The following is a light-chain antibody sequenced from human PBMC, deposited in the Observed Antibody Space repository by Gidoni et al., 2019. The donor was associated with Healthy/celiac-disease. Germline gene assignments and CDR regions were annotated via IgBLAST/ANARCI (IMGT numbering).Light chain of an antibody. CDR2: DVS. Sequence: QSALTQPASVSGSPGQSIPISCTGTSSDVGGYNYASWYQQHPGKAPKLMIYDVSNRPSGVSNRFSGSKSGNTASLTISGLQAEDEADYYCSSYTSSSTLSYVFGTGTKVTVL. CDR1: SSDVGGYNY. CDR3: SSYTSSSTLSYV. V-gene: IGLV2-14*03. J-gene: IGLJ1*01.